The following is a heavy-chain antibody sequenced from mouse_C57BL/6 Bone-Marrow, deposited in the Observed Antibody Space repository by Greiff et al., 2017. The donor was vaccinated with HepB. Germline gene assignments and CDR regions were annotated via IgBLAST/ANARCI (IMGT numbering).Heavy chain of an antibody. Sequence: VQLQQPGAELVKPGASVKMSCKASGYTFTSYWITWVKQRPGQGLEWIGDIYPGSGSTNYNEKFKSKATLTVDTSSSTAYMHLSSLTSEDSAVYYCARYGNYPYYYAMDYWGQGTSVTVSS. J-gene: IGHJ4*01. CDR3: ARYGNYPYYYAMDY. CDR1: GYTFTSYW. D-gene: IGHD2-1*01. V-gene: IGHV1-55*01. CDR2: IYPGSGST.